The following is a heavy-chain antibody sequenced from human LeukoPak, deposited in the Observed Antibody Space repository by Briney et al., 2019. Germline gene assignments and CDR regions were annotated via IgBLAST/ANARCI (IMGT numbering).Heavy chain of an antibody. V-gene: IGHV3-23*01. D-gene: IGHD6-6*01. CDR1: GFTFSGYA. Sequence: GGSLRLSCAASGFTFSGYAMSWVRQAPGKGLEWVSAISGSGGSTYYADSVKGRFTISRDNSKNTLYLQMNSLRAEDTAVYYCARNEYSSSEWFDPWGQGTLVTVSS. CDR3: ARNEYSSSEWFDP. CDR2: ISGSGGST. J-gene: IGHJ5*02.